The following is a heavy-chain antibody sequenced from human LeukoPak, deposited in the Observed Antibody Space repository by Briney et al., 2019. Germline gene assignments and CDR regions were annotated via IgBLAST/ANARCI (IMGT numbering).Heavy chain of an antibody. Sequence: NTSETLSLTCAVYGGSFSGYYWSWIRQPPGKGLEWIGEINHSGSTNYNPSLKSRVTISVDTSKNQFSLKLSSVTAADTAVYYCARDRLRWPKIDYWGQGTLVTVSS. CDR2: INHSGST. V-gene: IGHV4-34*01. D-gene: IGHD4-23*01. J-gene: IGHJ4*02. CDR1: GGSFSGYY. CDR3: ARDRLRWPKIDY.